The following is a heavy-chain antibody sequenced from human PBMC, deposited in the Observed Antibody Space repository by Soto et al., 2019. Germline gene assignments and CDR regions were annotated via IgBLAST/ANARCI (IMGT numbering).Heavy chain of an antibody. CDR2: IYYSGST. CDR3: ARAGSAYYDILTGSNWFDX. V-gene: IGHV4-31*03. Sequence: PSETLSLTCTVSGGSISSGGYYWSWIRQHTRKVLEWIGDIYYSGSTYYNPSLKSRVTISVDTSKNQFSLKLSSVTAADTAVYYCARAGSAYYDILTGSNWFDXWGQGILVTVS. D-gene: IGHD3-9*01. J-gene: IGHJ5*02. CDR1: GGSISSGGYY.